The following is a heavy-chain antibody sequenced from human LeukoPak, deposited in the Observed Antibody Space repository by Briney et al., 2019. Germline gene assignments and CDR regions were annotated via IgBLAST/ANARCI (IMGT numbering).Heavy chain of an antibody. V-gene: IGHV4-34*01. Sequence: PSETLSLTRAVYGGSFSGYYWSWIRQPPGKGLEWIGEINHSGSTNYNPSLKSRVTISVDTSKNQFSLKLSSVTAADTAVYYCAREGFHWFDPWGQGTLVTVSS. J-gene: IGHJ5*02. D-gene: IGHD3-3*01. CDR3: AREGFHWFDP. CDR2: INHSGST. CDR1: GGSFSGYY.